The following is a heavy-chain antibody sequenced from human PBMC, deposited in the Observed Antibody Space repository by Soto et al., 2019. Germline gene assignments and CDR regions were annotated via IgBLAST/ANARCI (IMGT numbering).Heavy chain of an antibody. V-gene: IGHV6-1*01. CDR2: TYYRSKWYS. Sequence: SQTLSLTCAISGDSVSSNNAAWNWIRQSPSRGLEWLGRTYYRSKWYSVYADSVEGRFTISRDNSKNTVYLQMNSLRLEDTAVNYCARGPSYSDSYFDYWGQGTLVTVSS. CDR3: ARGPSYSDSYFDY. CDR1: GDSVSSNNAA. J-gene: IGHJ4*02. D-gene: IGHD4-17*01.